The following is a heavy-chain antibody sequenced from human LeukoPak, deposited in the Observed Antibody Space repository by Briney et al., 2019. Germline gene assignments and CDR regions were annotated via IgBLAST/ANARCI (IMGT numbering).Heavy chain of an antibody. CDR2: ISYDGSNK. V-gene: IGHV3-30-3*01. J-gene: IGHJ4*02. Sequence: PGRSLRLSCEASGFTFSTYAMHWVRQAPGKGLEWVAVISYDGSNKYYPDSVKGQFTIPKDNSRNTLYLQMNGLRAEDRAVYYCARDPLRRGWCGYFDYGGQGTRVTVSS. CDR1: GFTFSTYA. CDR3: ARDPLRRGWCGYFDY. D-gene: IGHD6-19*01.